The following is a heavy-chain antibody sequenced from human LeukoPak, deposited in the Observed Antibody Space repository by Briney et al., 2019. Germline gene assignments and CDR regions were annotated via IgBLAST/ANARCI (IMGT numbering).Heavy chain of an antibody. J-gene: IGHJ3*02. V-gene: IGHV3-74*01. CDR1: GFTFSTSW. CDR2: INSDGSTI. Sequence: GGSLRLSCAGSGFTFSTSWMHWVRQAPGQGLVWVSRINSDGSTIYYADSVKGRFTISRDNAKNSLYLQMNSLRSEDTAVYYCARDPHLYCSSTSCYGNAFDIWGQGTMVTVSS. D-gene: IGHD2-2*01. CDR3: ARDPHLYCSSTSCYGNAFDI.